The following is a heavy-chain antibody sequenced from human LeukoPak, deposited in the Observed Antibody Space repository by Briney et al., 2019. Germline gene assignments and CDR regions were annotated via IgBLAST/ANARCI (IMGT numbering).Heavy chain of an antibody. CDR3: ARGYSSSWGLNWFDP. CDR1: GGSISSSSYY. J-gene: IGHJ5*02. D-gene: IGHD6-13*01. V-gene: IGHV4-39*01. Sequence: SETLSLTCTVSGGSISSSSYYWGWIRQPPGKGLEWIGSIYYSGSTYYNPSLKNRVTISVDTSKNQFSLKLSSVTAADTAVYYCARGYSSSWGLNWFDPWGQGTLVTVSS. CDR2: IYYSGST.